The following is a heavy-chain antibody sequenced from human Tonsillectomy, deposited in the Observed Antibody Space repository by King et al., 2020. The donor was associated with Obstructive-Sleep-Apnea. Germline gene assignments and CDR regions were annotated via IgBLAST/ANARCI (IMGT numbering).Heavy chain of an antibody. J-gene: IGHJ4*02. CDR1: GFTFSNFP. D-gene: IGHD6-13*01. CDR2: MSYDGNNK. V-gene: IGHV3-30-3*01. Sequence: VQLVESGGGVVQPGRSLRLSCAASGFTFSNFPMHWVRQAPGKGLEWVAVMSYDGNNKYYADSVKGRLTISRDNSKNTLYLQMNSLRAEDTAIYYCARGRGSYCFDYWGQGTLVTVSS. CDR3: ARGRGSYCFDY.